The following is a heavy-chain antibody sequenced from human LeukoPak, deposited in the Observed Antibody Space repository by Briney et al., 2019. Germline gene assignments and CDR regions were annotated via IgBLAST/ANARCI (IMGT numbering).Heavy chain of an antibody. D-gene: IGHD5-24*01. CDR3: ARRWGSRDGYSTPLDY. J-gene: IGHJ4*02. V-gene: IGHV1-69*13. Sequence: GASVKVSCKASGGTFSSYAISWVRQAPGQGLEWMGGIIPIFGTANYAQKFQGRVTITADESTSTAYMELSSLRSEDTAVYYCARRWGSRDGYSTPLDYWGQGTLVTVSS. CDR2: IIPIFGTA. CDR1: GGTFSSYA.